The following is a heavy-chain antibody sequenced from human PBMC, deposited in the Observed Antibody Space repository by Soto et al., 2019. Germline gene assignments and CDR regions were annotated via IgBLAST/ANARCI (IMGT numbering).Heavy chain of an antibody. J-gene: IGHJ4*02. D-gene: IGHD2-15*01. V-gene: IGHV4-39*01. CDR2: IYYSGST. Sequence: SETLSLTCTVSGGSISSSSYYWGWIRQPPGKGLEWIGSIYYSGSTYYNPSLKSRVTISVDTSKNQFSLKLGSVTAADTAVYYCARRIVATITRRDCSGGSCYGPFDYWGQGTLVTVSP. CDR1: GGSISSSSYY. CDR3: ARRIVATITRRDCSGGSCYGPFDY.